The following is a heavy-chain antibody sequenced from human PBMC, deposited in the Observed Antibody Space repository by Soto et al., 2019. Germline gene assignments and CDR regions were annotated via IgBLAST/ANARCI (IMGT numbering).Heavy chain of an antibody. CDR3: ARIRRSYYYYMAV. V-gene: IGHV5-51*01. J-gene: IGHJ6*03. Sequence: PGESLKISCKGSGYSFTSYWSGWVRQMPGKGPEWMGIIYPGDSDTRYSPSFQGQVTISADKSISTAYLQWSSLKASDTAMYYCARIRRSYYYYMAVWGKGTTVTVSS. CDR1: GYSFTSYW. CDR2: IYPGDSDT. D-gene: IGHD3-16*01.